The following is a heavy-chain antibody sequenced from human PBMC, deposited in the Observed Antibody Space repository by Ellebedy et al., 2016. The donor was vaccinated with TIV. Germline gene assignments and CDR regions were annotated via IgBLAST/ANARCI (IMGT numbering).Heavy chain of an antibody. CDR2: IRNKANSHAT. Sequence: PGGSLRLSCAASGFTFSGSTIHWVRQASGTGLEWVGRIRNKANSHATASATSVKGRFTIPSDDSKNTSYLQMNSLKTGDTAVYYCTRRTYCGGDCYSLDYWGQGTLVTVSS. J-gene: IGHJ4*02. CDR3: TRRTYCGGDCYSLDY. V-gene: IGHV3-73*01. D-gene: IGHD2-21*02. CDR1: GFTFSGST.